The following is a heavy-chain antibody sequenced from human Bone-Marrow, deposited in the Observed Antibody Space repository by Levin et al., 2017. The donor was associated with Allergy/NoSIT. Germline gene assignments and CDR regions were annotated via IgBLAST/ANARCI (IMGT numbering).Heavy chain of an antibody. Sequence: ASVKVSCKASGYTFTDYFIHWVRLAPGQGLEWMGWINPNSGDTDSSQNFQGTVTMTRDTSISTAYMEVTSLTSNGTALYYCARISSAAFDMWGQGTVVTVSS. CDR1: GYTFTDYF. J-gene: IGHJ3*02. CDR3: ARISSAAFDM. V-gene: IGHV1-2*02. CDR2: INPNSGDT. D-gene: IGHD6-19*01.